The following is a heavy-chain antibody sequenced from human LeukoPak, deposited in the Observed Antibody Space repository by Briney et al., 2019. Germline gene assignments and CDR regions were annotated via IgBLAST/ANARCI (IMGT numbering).Heavy chain of an antibody. D-gene: IGHD1-26*01. CDR1: GGSISSYY. CDR2: IYYSGST. Sequence: SETLSLTCTVSGGSISSYYWSWIRQPPGKGLEWIGYIYYSGSTNYNPSLKSRVTISVDTSKNQFSLKLSSVTAADTAVYYCARTRGWVAGYFDYWGQGTLVTVSS. CDR3: ARTRGWVAGYFDY. J-gene: IGHJ4*02. V-gene: IGHV4-59*01.